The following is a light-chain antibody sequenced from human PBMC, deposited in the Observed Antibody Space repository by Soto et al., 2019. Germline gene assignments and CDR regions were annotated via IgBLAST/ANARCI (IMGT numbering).Light chain of an antibody. CDR2: EDS. Sequence: QSVLTQPASMSGSPGQSITVSCTGTSSDVGNYNLVSWYQQHPGKAPKLMIYEDSKRPSGVSNRFSDSKSGNTASLTISGLQAEDEADYYCCSYAGSSTFDVVFGGGTKVTVL. V-gene: IGLV2-23*02. J-gene: IGLJ2*01. CDR1: SSDVGNYNL. CDR3: CSYAGSSTFDVV.